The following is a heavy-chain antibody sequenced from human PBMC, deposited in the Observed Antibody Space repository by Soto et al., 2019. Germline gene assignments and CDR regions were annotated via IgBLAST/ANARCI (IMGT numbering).Heavy chain of an antibody. CDR1: GGSISSYY. V-gene: IGHV4-4*07. CDR2: IYTSGST. D-gene: IGHD6-13*01. J-gene: IGHJ4*02. Sequence: SETLSLTCTVSGGSISSYYWSWIRQPAGKGLEWIGRIYTSGSTNYNPSLKSRVTMSVDTSKNQFSLKLSSVTAADTAVYYCARGRWTDSSRHFDYWGQGTLVTVSS. CDR3: ARGRWTDSSRHFDY.